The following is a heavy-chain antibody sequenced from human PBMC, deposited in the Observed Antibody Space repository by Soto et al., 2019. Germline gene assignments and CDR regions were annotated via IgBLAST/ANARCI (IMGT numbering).Heavy chain of an antibody. CDR1: GYTFTSYG. CDR3: ARSMTTVTTYYYGMDV. Sequence: SVKVSCKASGYTFTSYGISWVRQAPGQGLEWMGCIIPIFGTANYAQKFQGRVTITADESTSTAYMELSSLRSEDTAVYYGARSMTTVTTYYYGMDVGGQGTTVTVSS. CDR2: IIPIFGTA. V-gene: IGHV1-69*13. D-gene: IGHD4-17*01. J-gene: IGHJ6*02.